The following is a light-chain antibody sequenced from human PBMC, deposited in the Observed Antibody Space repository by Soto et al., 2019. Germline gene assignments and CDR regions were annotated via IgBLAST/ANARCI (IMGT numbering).Light chain of an antibody. Sequence: QSVLTQPPSVSAAPGQKVTISCSGSSSNIGNNYVSWYQQVPGTAPKILIYENNLRPSGIPDRFSGYKSGASATLGITGLRTGDDADYYCVTWDTSLSAGVFGGGTELTVL. V-gene: IGLV1-51*02. CDR3: VTWDTSLSAGV. CDR1: SSNIGNNY. CDR2: ENN. J-gene: IGLJ3*02.